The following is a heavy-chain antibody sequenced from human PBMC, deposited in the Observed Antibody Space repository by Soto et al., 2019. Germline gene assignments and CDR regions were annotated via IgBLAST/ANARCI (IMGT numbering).Heavy chain of an antibody. CDR3: ARHPGDYGAL. V-gene: IGHV3-11*01. Sequence: QVQLVDSGGGLVKPGGSLRLSCAASGFTFSDYYMNWIRQAPGKGLEWLSYISSSGSPIYYADTVKGRFTISRDNAKNSLYLQMNSLRAEDTAVYYCARHPGDYGALWGQGTLVTVSS. CDR1: GFTFSDYY. D-gene: IGHD4-17*01. J-gene: IGHJ4*02. CDR2: ISSSGSPI.